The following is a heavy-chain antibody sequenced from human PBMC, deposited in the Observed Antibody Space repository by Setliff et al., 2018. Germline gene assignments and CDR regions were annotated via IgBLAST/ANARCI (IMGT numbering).Heavy chain of an antibody. V-gene: IGHV1-18*01. D-gene: IGHD6-19*01. CDR1: GYTFTNYC. J-gene: IGHJ4*02. Sequence: ASVKVSCKASGYTFTNYCITWVRQAPGQGLEWMGWISAYDGNTKFAQNIQGRVTLTTDTPTSTAYMELRSLRSDDTAVYYCARSPPNRGSGSGWYGDFWGQGTLVTVSS. CDR2: ISAYDGNT. CDR3: ARSPPNRGSGSGWYGDF.